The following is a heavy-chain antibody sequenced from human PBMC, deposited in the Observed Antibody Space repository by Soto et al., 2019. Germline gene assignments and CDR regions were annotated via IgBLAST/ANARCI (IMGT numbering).Heavy chain of an antibody. Sequence: QVQLVESGGGVVQPGRSPRLSCAASGFTFSSYAMHWVRQAPGKGLEWVAVISYDGSNKYYADSVKGRFTISRDNSKKTLYLQMNSLRAEDTAVYYCARDHAFEGYSRGLGAFDIWGQGTMVTGSS. D-gene: IGHD6-19*01. V-gene: IGHV3-30-3*01. CDR3: ARDHAFEGYSRGLGAFDI. J-gene: IGHJ3*02. CDR1: GFTFSSYA. CDR2: ISYDGSNK.